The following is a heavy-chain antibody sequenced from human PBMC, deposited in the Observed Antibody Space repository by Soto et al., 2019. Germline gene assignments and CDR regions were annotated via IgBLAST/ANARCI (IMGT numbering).Heavy chain of an antibody. V-gene: IGHV3-30*03. CDR1: GFTFSSYG. D-gene: IGHD1-7*01. CDR2: ISYDGSNK. CDR3: ASPQTTGTTPPDY. Sequence: QVQLVESGGGVVQPGRSLRLSCAASGFTFSSYGMHWVRQAPGKGLEWVAVISYDGSNKYYADSVKGRFTISRDNSKNTLYLQMNSLRAEDTAVYYCASPQTTGTTPPDYWGQGTLVTVSS. J-gene: IGHJ4*02.